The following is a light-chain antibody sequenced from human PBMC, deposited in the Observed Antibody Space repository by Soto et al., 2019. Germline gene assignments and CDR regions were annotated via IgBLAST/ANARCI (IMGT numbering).Light chain of an antibody. CDR3: TSWTTNNIPYV. Sequence: QSVLTQPASVSGSPGQSISLSCTGSSSDVGGYNYVSWYQQHPGDTPKLLIYEVTHRPSGVSDRFSDSKSGSTASLTISGLQTDDEADYYCTSWTTNNIPYVFGTGTKVAVL. CDR1: SSDVGGYNY. CDR2: EVT. J-gene: IGLJ1*01. V-gene: IGLV2-14*03.